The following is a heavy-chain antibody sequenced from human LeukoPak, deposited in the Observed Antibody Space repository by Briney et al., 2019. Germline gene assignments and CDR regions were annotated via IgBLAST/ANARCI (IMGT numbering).Heavy chain of an antibody. CDR3: AKKGWEDGLDRTPDLLYYFDY. CDR1: GFTFSSYA. V-gene: IGHV3-23*01. D-gene: IGHD5-24*01. CDR2: VSGSGGNT. Sequence: GSLSLSCAASGFTFSSYAMSWVRQAPGKGLEWVSAVSGSGGNTYYADSVKGRFTISRDNSKNTLYLQMNSLRAEDTAVYYCAKKGWEDGLDRTPDLLYYFDYWGQGTLVTVSS. J-gene: IGHJ4*02.